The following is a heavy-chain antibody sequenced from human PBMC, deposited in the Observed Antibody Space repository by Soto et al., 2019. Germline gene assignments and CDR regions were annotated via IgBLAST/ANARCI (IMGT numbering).Heavy chain of an antibody. CDR2: ISHTGST. D-gene: IGHD3-16*01. J-gene: IGHJ5*02. V-gene: IGHV4-30-2*01. CDR1: GGSISSGNSYS. Sequence: SETLSLTCAVSGGSISSGNSYSWSWIRQPPGKGLEWIGSISHTGSTSYNPSLKGRVTMSVNKSKNQFSLKLSSVTAADMAVYYCARAVAPYLGAWFDPWGQGTLVTVSS. CDR3: ARAVAPYLGAWFDP.